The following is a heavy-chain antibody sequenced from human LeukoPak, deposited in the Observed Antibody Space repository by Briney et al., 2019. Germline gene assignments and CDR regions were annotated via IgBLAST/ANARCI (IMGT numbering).Heavy chain of an antibody. Sequence: GGSLRLSCAASGFTVNSNYMSRVRQAPGKGLEWVSLIYSGDTTHYADSVKGRFTISRDNSNNTLYLQMNSLRAEDTALYYCARPYSSGWYGDFDYWGQGTLVTVSS. V-gene: IGHV3-66*04. CDR1: GFTVNSNY. CDR3: ARPYSSGWYGDFDY. J-gene: IGHJ4*02. D-gene: IGHD6-19*01. CDR2: IYSGDTT.